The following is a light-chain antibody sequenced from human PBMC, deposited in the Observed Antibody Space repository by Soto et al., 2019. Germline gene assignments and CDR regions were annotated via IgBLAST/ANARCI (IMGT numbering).Light chain of an antibody. CDR2: DVS. J-gene: IGLJ2*01. V-gene: IGLV2-11*01. Sequence: ALSQPRSVSGSPGQSVTISCTGTSSDVGAYNYVSWYQQHPGKVPKLMIYDVSQRPSGVPDRFSGSKSGNTASLTISGLQAEDEGDYYCCSYAGSYTVIFGGGTKLTVL. CDR3: CSYAGSYTVI. CDR1: SSDVGAYNY.